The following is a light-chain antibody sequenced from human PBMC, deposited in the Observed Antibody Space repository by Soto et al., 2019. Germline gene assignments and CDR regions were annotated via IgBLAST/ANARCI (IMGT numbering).Light chain of an antibody. Sequence: QSVLTQPASVSGSPGQSISISCSGTSRDIGAYNYVSWYLQHPGKAPKLMIYEVVNRPSGVSNRFSGSMSGNTASLTISGLQAEDEADYYCCSYADGSIYVFGTGTKVTVL. CDR1: SRDIGAYNY. J-gene: IGLJ1*01. CDR2: EVV. V-gene: IGLV2-14*01. CDR3: CSYADGSIYV.